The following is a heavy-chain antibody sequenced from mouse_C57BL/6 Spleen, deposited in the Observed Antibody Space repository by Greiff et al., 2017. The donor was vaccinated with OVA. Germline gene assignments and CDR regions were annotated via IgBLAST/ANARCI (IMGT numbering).Heavy chain of an antibody. CDR2: IRSKSNNYAT. CDR3: VRHYYYGSSHYYAMDY. V-gene: IGHV10-1*01. D-gene: IGHD1-1*01. CDR1: GFSFNTYA. J-gene: IGHJ4*01. Sequence: DVHLVESGGGLVQPKGSLKLSCAASGFSFNTYAMNWVRQAPGTGLEWVARIRSKSNNYATYYADSVKDRFTISRDDSESMLYLQMNNLKTEDTAMYYCVRHYYYGSSHYYAMDYWGQGTSVTVSS.